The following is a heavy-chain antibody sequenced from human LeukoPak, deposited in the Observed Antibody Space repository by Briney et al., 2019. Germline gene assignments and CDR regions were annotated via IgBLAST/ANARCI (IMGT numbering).Heavy chain of an antibody. D-gene: IGHD6-13*01. CDR2: ISGSGGST. CDR1: GFTFSSYA. V-gene: IGHV3-23*01. CDR3: ARGGNSSPYYFDY. Sequence: PGGSLRLSCAASGFTFSSYAMSWVRQAPGKGLEWVSAISGSGGSTYYADSVKGRFTISRDNSKNTLYLQMNSLRAEDTAVYYCARGGNSSPYYFDYWGQGTLVTVSS. J-gene: IGHJ4*02.